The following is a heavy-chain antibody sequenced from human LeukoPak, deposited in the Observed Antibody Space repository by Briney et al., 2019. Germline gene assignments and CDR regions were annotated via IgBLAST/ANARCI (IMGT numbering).Heavy chain of an antibody. Sequence: GGSLRLSCAASGFTFSSYSMNWVRQAPGKGLEWVSYISSSSSTIYYADSVKGRFTISRDNAKNSLYLQMNSLRAEDTAVYYCARGRATGYFWSGYYSASSYYPRPLVPGGIDYWGQGTPVTVSS. CDR2: ISSSSSTI. V-gene: IGHV3-48*01. CDR1: GFTFSSYS. J-gene: IGHJ4*02. D-gene: IGHD3-3*01. CDR3: ARGRATGYFWSGYYSASSYYPRPLVPGGIDY.